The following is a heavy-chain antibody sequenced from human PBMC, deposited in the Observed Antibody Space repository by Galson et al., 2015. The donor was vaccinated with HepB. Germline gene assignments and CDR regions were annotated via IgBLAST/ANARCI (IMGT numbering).Heavy chain of an antibody. V-gene: IGHV3-66*01. CDR3: ARDLTQYRSTWYREGNWLDP. CDR1: GFTVSSNY. J-gene: IGHJ5*02. CDR2: IYDGGST. Sequence: SLRLSCAASGFTVSSNYISWVRQAPGKGLEWVSGIYDGGSTYYADSVKGRFTISRDNSKNTLYLQMNSLRAEDTAAYYCARDLTQYRSTWYREGNWLDPWGQGTLVTVSS. D-gene: IGHD6-13*01.